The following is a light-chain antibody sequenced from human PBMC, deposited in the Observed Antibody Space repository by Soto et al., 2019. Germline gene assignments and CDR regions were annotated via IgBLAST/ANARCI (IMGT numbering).Light chain of an antibody. CDR2: KAS. Sequence: DIQMTQSPSTLSASVGDRVTITCRASQSISIWLAWYQQKPGKAPKLLIYKASTLESGVPSRFSGSGSGTEFTLTINSLQPDDFATDDGEQYNSLTWTFGQGTKVEIK. V-gene: IGKV1-5*03. CDR3: EQYNSLTWT. CDR1: QSISIW. J-gene: IGKJ1*01.